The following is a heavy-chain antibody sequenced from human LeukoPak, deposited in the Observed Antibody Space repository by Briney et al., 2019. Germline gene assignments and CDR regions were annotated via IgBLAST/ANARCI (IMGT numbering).Heavy chain of an antibody. CDR1: GYTFTNFD. CDR2: MNPNSGST. CDR3: AKAILGMIIRAFDP. Sequence: ASVKVSCKASGYTFTNFDINWVRQASGQGLEWVGWMNPNSGSTGYAQKFQGRVTMTRNTSIGTAYMELSSLRSDDTAVYYCAKAILGMIIRAFDPWGQGTLVTVSS. V-gene: IGHV1-8*01. D-gene: IGHD3-3*01. J-gene: IGHJ5*02.